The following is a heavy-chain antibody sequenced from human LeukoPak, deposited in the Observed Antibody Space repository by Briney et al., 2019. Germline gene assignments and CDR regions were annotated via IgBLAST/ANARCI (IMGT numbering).Heavy chain of an antibody. CDR1: AYTFTNNW. J-gene: IGHJ4*02. Sequence: GASVKVSCKAFAYTFTNNWMHWVRQAPGQGLEWMGWINPYFGSTNFAQKFQGRVTMTRDTSISTAYLELSRLRSDDTAVYYCARSLWFGELSPGDYWGQGTLVTVSS. D-gene: IGHD3-10*01. V-gene: IGHV1-2*02. CDR2: INPYFGST. CDR3: ARSLWFGELSPGDY.